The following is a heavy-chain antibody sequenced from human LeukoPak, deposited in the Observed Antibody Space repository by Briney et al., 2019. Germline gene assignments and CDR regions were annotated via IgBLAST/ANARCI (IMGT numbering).Heavy chain of an antibody. D-gene: IGHD6-19*01. CDR2: IKQDGSDK. V-gene: IGHV3-7*01. Sequence: PWGSLRLSCVASGFTFSSYWMAWVRQAPGKGLEWLANIKQDGSDKYYVDSVKGRFTISRDNAKNSLYLQMNNLRVEDTAVYYCARAGYTSGYDYWGQGTLVTVSS. J-gene: IGHJ4*02. CDR1: GFTFSSYW. CDR3: ARAGYTSGYDY.